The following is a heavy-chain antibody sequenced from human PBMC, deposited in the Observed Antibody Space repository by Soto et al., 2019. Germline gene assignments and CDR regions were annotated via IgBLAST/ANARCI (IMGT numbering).Heavy chain of an antibody. CDR3: TRRVADY. Sequence: EVQLVESGGGLVQPGGSLKLSCAASGFTFSGSAMHWVRQASGKGLEWVGRIRSKANSYATEYAASVKGRFTIARDDSKNTAYLQMSSLKNEDTAVYYCTRRVADYWGQGTLVTVSS. V-gene: IGHV3-73*01. CDR1: GFTFSGSA. J-gene: IGHJ4*02. CDR2: IRSKANSYAT.